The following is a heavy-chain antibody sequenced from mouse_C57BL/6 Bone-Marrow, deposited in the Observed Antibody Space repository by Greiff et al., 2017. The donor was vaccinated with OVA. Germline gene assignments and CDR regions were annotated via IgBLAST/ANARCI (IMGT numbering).Heavy chain of an antibody. D-gene: IGHD1-1*01. V-gene: IGHV1-80*01. CDR3: ARWGYYCYAMDY. CDR2: IYPGDGDT. Sequence: VQLQQSGAELVKPGASVKISCKASGYAFSSYWMNWVKQRPGKGLEWIGQIYPGDGDTNYNGKFKGKATLTADKSSSTAYMQLSSLTSEDSAVYFCARWGYYCYAMDYWGQGTSVTVSS. J-gene: IGHJ4*01. CDR1: GYAFSSYW.